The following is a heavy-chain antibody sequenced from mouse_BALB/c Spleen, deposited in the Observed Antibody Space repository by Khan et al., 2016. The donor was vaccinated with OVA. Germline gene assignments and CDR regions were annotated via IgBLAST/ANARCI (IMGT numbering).Heavy chain of an antibody. CDR2: ISYSGST. J-gene: IGHJ2*01. CDR3: ARLLFITTVFDY. V-gene: IGHV3-2*02. CDR1: GYSITSDYA. Sequence: EVQLQESGPGLVKPSQSLSLTCTVTGYSITSDYAWNWIRQFPGNKLAWMGYISYSGSTSYNPSPKSRIPITRDTSKNQFFLQLNSVTTEDTATDYCARLLFITTVFDYWGQGTTLTVSS. D-gene: IGHD1-1*01.